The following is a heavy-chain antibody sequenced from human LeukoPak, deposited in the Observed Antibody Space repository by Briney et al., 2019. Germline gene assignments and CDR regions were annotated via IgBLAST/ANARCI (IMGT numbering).Heavy chain of an antibody. CDR3: ATYSSLNRREFQF. J-gene: IGHJ1*01. CDR2: IKTDGSEK. D-gene: IGHD3-22*01. Sequence: GGSLRLSCEGSGFTFSNYWMGWVRQAPGKGLQWVANIKTDGSEKYYVDSVKGRFTISRDNAKNSPYLQMNSLRAEDTAVYYCATYSSLNRREFQFWGQGTLLTVSS. V-gene: IGHV3-7*01. CDR1: GFTFSNYW.